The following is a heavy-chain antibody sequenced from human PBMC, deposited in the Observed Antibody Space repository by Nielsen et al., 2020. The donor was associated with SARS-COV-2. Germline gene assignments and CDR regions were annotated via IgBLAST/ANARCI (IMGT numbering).Heavy chain of an antibody. CDR2: ISWNSGSI. D-gene: IGHD1-1*01. CDR1: GFTFDDYA. CDR3: AKDKLEVREFDY. V-gene: IGHV3-9*01. Sequence: SLKISCAASGFTFDDYAMHWVRQAPGKGLEWVPGISWNSGSIGYADSVKGRFTISRDNAKNSLYLQMNSLRAEDTALYYCAKDKLEVREFDYWGQGTLVTVSS. J-gene: IGHJ4*02.